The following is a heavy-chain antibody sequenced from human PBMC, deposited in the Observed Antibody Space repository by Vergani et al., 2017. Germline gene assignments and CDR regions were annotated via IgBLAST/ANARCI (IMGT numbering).Heavy chain of an antibody. Sequence: EVQLLESGGGSAQPGESLRLSCVASGFTFTAHGLNWVRQAPGKGLEWVSGISGQNFRTHYADSVKGRFTTSRDDSKSSLYLQMDSLRAEDTAVYYCARDHRDYNNYPGTFDIWGQGSMVTVSS. D-gene: IGHD5-24*01. J-gene: IGHJ3*02. CDR1: GFTFTAHG. CDR2: ISGQNFRT. V-gene: IGHV3-23*01. CDR3: ARDHRDYNNYPGTFDI.